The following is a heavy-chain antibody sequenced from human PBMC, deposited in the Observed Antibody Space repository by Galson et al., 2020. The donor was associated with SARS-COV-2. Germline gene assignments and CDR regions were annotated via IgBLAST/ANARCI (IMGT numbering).Heavy chain of an antibody. J-gene: IGHJ3*02. CDR3: TRDVSGGASDI. CDR1: GFNFRNYA. V-gene: IGHV3-30*04. Sequence: GGSLRLSCAASGFNFRNYAIHWVRQAPGKGLEWLTVISHDGKIQVYADSVKGRFTISRDNSGNMVFLQMVSLRADDTALYYCTRDVSGGASDIWGQGTMVTVSS. CDR2: ISHDGKIQ. D-gene: IGHD1-26*01.